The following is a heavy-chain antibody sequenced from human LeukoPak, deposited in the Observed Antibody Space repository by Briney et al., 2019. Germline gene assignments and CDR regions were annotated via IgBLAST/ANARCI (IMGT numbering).Heavy chain of an antibody. D-gene: IGHD6-13*01. V-gene: IGHV3-21*01. CDR3: ASPSGYSSSWYGY. CDR2: ISSSSSYI. J-gene: IGHJ4*02. Sequence: GALRLSCAASGFTFSSYSMNWDRQAPGKGLEWVSSISSSSSYIYYADSVKGRFTISRDNAKNSLYLQMNSLRAEDTAVYYCASPSGYSSSWYGYWGQGTLVTVSS. CDR1: GFTFSSYS.